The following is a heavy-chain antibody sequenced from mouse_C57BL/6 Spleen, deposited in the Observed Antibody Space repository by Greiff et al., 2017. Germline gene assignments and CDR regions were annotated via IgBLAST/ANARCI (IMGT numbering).Heavy chain of an antibody. CDR2: IRSKSNNYAT. Sequence: EVKVVESGGGLVQPKGSLKLSCAASGFSFNTYAMNWVRQAPGKGLEWVARIRSKSNNYATYYADSVKDRFTISRDDSESMLYLQMNNLKTEDTAMYYCVRLDYDGFDYWGQGTTLTVSS. J-gene: IGHJ2*01. CDR3: VRLDYDGFDY. CDR1: GFSFNTYA. D-gene: IGHD2-4*01. V-gene: IGHV10-1*01.